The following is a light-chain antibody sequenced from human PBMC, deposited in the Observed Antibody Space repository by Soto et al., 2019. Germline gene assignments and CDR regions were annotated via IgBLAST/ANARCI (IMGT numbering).Light chain of an antibody. V-gene: IGKV3-11*01. CDR3: QQRCEWPLS. CDR1: QSIGSY. CDR2: DAS. Sequence: NVLTGSPAIMYLSPEKTATLSCRASQSIGSYLAWDQQKRGQAPRLLIYDASARATGIPVRFGGSGSGTDFTLTISSLEPEDLAVYYCQQRCEWPLSFCGGTKV. J-gene: IGKJ4*01.